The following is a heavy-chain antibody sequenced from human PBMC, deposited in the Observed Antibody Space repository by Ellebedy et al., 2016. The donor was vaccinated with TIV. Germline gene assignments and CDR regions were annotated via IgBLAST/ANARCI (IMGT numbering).Heavy chain of an antibody. V-gene: IGHV4-61*08. CDR1: GGSVINYGAY. D-gene: IGHD3-22*01. CDR2: IYYNGSP. Sequence: SETLSLXXSVSGGSVINYGAYWSWIRQPPGRGLEWFGHIYYNGSPKLNPSLKSRVSMSVDTSKKEFSLKMNYVTPADTAVYYCARGLYFDSSGYHYWFDPWGQGTQVTVSS. J-gene: IGHJ5*02. CDR3: ARGLYFDSSGYHYWFDP.